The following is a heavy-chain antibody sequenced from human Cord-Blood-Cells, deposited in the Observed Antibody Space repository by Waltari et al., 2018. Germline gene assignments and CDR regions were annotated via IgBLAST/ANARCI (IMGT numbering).Heavy chain of an antibody. CDR3: AGGEDLLVWGLGY. CDR2: IYYSGST. Sequence: QVQLQESGPGLVKHSQTLTLTCTVSGGSISSGGSYWSWIRQHPGKGLEWIGYIYYSGSTYYNPSLKSRVTISVDTSKNQFSLKLSSVTAADTAVYYCAGGEDLLVWGLGYWGQGTLVTVSS. V-gene: IGHV4-31*03. CDR1: GGSISSGGSY. J-gene: IGHJ4*02. D-gene: IGHD2-8*02.